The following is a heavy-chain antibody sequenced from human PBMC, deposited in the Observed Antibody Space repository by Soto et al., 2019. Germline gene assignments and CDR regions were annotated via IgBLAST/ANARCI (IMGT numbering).Heavy chain of an antibody. CDR3: AKDRGEGAVAVPYYFDY. CDR1: GFTFSSYG. CDR2: ISGSGGST. J-gene: IGHJ4*02. D-gene: IGHD6-19*01. V-gene: IGHV3-23*01. Sequence: EVQLLESGGGLVQPGGSLRLSCAASGFTFSSYGMSWVRQAPGKGLEWVSGISGSGGSTHYADSVKGRFIISRDNSKNTLYLQMNSLRAEDTAVFYWAKDRGEGAVAVPYYFDYWGQGTLVTVSS.